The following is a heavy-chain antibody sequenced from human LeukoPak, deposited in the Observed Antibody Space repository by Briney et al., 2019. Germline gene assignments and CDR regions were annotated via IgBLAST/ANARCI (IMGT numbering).Heavy chain of an antibody. V-gene: IGHV3-33*06. CDR3: AKGLSSSRSGPDY. CDR2: IWYDGSNK. D-gene: IGHD6-13*01. CDR1: GFTFSSYG. J-gene: IGHJ4*02. Sequence: GGSLRLSCAASGFTFSSYGMHWVRQAPGKGLEWVAVIWYDGSNKYYADSVKGRFTISRDNSKNTLYLQMNSLRAEDTAVYYCAKGLSSSRSGPDYWGQGTLVTVSS.